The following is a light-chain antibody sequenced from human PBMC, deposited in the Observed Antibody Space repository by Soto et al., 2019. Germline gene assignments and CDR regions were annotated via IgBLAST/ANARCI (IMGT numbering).Light chain of an antibody. CDR1: QSVLSNSNNKNY. CDR2: WAS. J-gene: IGKJ5*01. V-gene: IGKV4-1*01. Sequence: DIVMTQSPDSLPVSLGERATINCRSSQSVLSNSNNKNYLAWFQQKPGQPPKLVIYWASVRASGVPDRFSGSGSGTDFTLTISSLQAEDVAVYYCQQYHSDPITFGQGTRLEIK. CDR3: QQYHSDPIT.